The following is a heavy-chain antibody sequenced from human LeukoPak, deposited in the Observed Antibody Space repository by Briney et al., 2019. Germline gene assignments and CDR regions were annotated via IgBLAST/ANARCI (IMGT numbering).Heavy chain of an antibody. CDR1: GYTFTSYG. V-gene: IGHV1-18*01. CDR2: ISAYNGNT. Sequence: GASVKVSCKASGYTFTSYGISWVRQAPGQGLEWMGWISAYNGNTNYAQKLQGRVTMTRDTSTTTVYMELSSLTSEDTAVYYCARDQGTSTTAPKRKGRFDPWGQGTLVTVSS. D-gene: IGHD1-1*01. CDR3: ARDQGTSTTAPKRKGRFDP. J-gene: IGHJ5*02.